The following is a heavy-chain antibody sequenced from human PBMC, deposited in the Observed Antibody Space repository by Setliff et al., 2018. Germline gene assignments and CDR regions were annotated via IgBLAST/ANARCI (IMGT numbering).Heavy chain of an antibody. CDR1: GYTFTDFG. CDR3: ARSYDSGFYHQRDAYDI. Sequence: ASVKVSCKASGYTFTDFGVSWVRQAPGQGLEWVGWISPHNGNTYYAPKFQGTVLMTADTSTTTAYLELRSLRSDDTAVYYCARSYDSGFYHQRDAYDIWGQGTMVTVS. CDR2: ISPHNGNT. D-gene: IGHD3-22*01. V-gene: IGHV1-18*01. J-gene: IGHJ3*02.